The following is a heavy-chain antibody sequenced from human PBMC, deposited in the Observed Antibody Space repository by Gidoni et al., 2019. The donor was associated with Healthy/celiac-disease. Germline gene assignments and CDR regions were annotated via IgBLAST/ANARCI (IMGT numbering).Heavy chain of an antibody. J-gene: IGHJ6*02. Sequence: QVQLVQSGAEVKKPGSSVKVSCKASGGTLRSYAISRVRQAPGEGLEWMGGVIPIFGTANYAHKFQGRVTITADESTSTAYMELSSLRSEDTAVYYCARGGSPWDYYYGMDVWGQGTTVTVSS. D-gene: IGHD1-26*01. V-gene: IGHV1-69*01. CDR1: GGTLRSYA. CDR2: VIPIFGTA. CDR3: ARGGSPWDYYYGMDV.